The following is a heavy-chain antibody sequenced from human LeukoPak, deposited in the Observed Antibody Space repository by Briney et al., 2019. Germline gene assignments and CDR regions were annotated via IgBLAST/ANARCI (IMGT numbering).Heavy chain of an antibody. CDR2: ISGSSSYI. CDR3: ARALDYDSSGYYYGSGY. V-gene: IGHV3-21*01. J-gene: IGHJ4*02. D-gene: IGHD3-22*01. Sequence: PGGSLRLSCAASGFTFSSYSMNWVRQAPGKGLEWVSSISGSSSYIYYADSVKGRFTISRDNAKNSLYLQMNSLRAEDTAVYYCARALDYDSSGYYYGSGYWGQGTLVTVSS. CDR1: GFTFSSYS.